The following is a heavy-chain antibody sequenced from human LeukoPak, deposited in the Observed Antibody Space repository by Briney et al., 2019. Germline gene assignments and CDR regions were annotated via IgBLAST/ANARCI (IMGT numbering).Heavy chain of an antibody. Sequence: GGSLRLSCSASGFTFSSCAMHWVRQAPGKGLEYVSAISSNGGSTYYADSVKGRFTISRDNSKNTLYLQMSSLRAEDTAVYYCLKASGSYWYFDLWGRGTLVTVSS. CDR3: LKASGSYWYFDL. J-gene: IGHJ2*01. D-gene: IGHD2-15*01. CDR1: GFTFSSCA. CDR2: ISSNGGST. V-gene: IGHV3-64D*06.